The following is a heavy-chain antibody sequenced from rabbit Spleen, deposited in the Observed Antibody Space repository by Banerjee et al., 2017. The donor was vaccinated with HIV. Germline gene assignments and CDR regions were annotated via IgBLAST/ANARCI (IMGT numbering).Heavy chain of an antibody. Sequence: QQQLEESGGDLVKPEGSLTLTCTASGFSFNSGFWICWVRQAPGKGLEWIACIYATGSVDTDYANWAPGRFTISKTSSTTVTLQMTSLTAADTATYFCARDLVTVIGWNFNLWGPGTLVTVS. CDR3: ARDLVTVIGWNFNL. D-gene: IGHD5-1*01. CDR2: IYATGSVDT. CDR1: GFSFNSGFW. V-gene: IGHV1S45*01. J-gene: IGHJ4*01.